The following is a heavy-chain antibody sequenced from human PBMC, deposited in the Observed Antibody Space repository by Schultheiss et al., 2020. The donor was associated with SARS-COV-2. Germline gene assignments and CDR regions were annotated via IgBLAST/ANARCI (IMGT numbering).Heavy chain of an antibody. Sequence: AGSLRLSCAASGFTFSSYGMHWVRQAPGKGLEWVAVISYDGSNKYYADSVKGRFTISRDNSKNTLYLQMNSLRAEDTAVYYCAKDRGHTTVKYYYYVMDVWGQGTTVTVSS. CDR3: AKDRGHTTVKYYYYVMDV. J-gene: IGHJ6*02. CDR2: ISYDGSNK. CDR1: GFTFSSYG. V-gene: IGHV3-30*18. D-gene: IGHD4-17*01.